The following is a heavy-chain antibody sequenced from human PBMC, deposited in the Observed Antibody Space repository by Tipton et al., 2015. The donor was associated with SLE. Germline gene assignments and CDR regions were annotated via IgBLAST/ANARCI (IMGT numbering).Heavy chain of an antibody. Sequence: TLSLTCAVSGGSISSGSYAWNWIRQSPGKGLEWIGYIYPSGSSHYSPSFKSRLTISVDSSRNEISLMLSSVTAADTAVYYCARDAGPRDYCDLWGQGTLVTVSS. CDR3: ARDAGPRDYCDL. CDR2: IYPSGSS. CDR1: GGSISSGSYA. V-gene: IGHV4-30-2*05. J-gene: IGHJ4*02.